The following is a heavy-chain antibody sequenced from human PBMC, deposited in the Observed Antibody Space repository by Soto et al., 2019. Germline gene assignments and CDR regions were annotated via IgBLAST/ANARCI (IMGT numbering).Heavy chain of an antibody. J-gene: IGHJ4*02. D-gene: IGHD2-15*01. Sequence: EVQLVQSGGGLVQPGGSLRLSCRASGFRFASFWMSWVRQIPGKGLEWVANINADGTEEYYVDSVRGRVTISRDNAQSSVSLQMNSLRVDDTAVYFCARPGTYCSGGGSCFPNSFGGQGTPVTVSS. CDR1: GFRFASFW. CDR2: INADGTEE. CDR3: ARPGTYCSGGGSCFPNSF. V-gene: IGHV3-7*01.